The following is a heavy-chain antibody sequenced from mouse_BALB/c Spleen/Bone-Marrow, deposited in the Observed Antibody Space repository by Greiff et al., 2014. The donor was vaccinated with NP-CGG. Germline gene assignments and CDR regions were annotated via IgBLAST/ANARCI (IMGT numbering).Heavy chain of an antibody. V-gene: IGHV14-3*02. CDR3: ARYYYGSSYFDY. CDR1: GFNIKDTY. CDR2: IDPANGNT. Sequence: EVQLQQSGAELVTPGASVKLSCTASGFNIKDTYMHWVKQRPEQGLEWIGRIDPANGNTKYDPKFQGKATITADTSSNTAYLQLSSLTSEDTAVYYCARYYYGSSYFDYWGQGTTLTVSS. D-gene: IGHD1-1*01. J-gene: IGHJ2*01.